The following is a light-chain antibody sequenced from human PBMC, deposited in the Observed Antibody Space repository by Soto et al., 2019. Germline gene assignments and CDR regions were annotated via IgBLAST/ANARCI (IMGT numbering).Light chain of an antibody. CDR3: QQYGNSPPNT. CDR2: GAT. V-gene: IGKV3-20*01. Sequence: EIVLTQSPGTLSLPPGERATLSCRASQSVSTSYLAWYQQKSGQAHRLLIYGATSRATGIPDRFSGSGSGTDFTLTISRLEPQDFAVYFCQQYGNSPPNTFGQGTKVE. CDR1: QSVSTSY. J-gene: IGKJ2*01.